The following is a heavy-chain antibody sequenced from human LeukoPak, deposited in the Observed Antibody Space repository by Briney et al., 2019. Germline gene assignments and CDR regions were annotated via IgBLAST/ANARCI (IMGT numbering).Heavy chain of an antibody. V-gene: IGHV4-59*01. J-gene: IGHJ5*02. Sequence: SETLSLTCTVSGGSISSYYWSWSRQPPGKGLEWIGYIYYSGSTNYNPSLKSRVTISVDTSKNQFSLKLSSVTAADTAVYYCARGGGFDPWGQGTLVTVSS. D-gene: IGHD3-16*01. CDR2: IYYSGST. CDR1: GGSISSYY. CDR3: ARGGGFDP.